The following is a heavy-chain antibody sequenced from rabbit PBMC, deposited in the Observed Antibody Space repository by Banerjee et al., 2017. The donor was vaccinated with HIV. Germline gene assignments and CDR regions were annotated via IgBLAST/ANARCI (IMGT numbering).Heavy chain of an antibody. V-gene: IGHV1S45*01. Sequence: QEQLVESGGGLVQPEGSLTLTCTASGFSFSSSYYMCWVRQAPGKGLEWIACIAAGSSGSTFYVNWAKGRFTISKTSSTTVTLQLTSLTAADTATYFCARAGGFEKYFNLWGPGTLVTVS. D-gene: IGHD1-1*01. J-gene: IGHJ4*01. CDR2: IAAGSSGST. CDR3: ARAGGFEKYFNL. CDR1: GFSFSSSYY.